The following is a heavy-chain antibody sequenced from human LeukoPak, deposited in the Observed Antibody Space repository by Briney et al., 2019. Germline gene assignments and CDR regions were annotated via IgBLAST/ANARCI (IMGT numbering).Heavy chain of an antibody. CDR1: GGSISSGSYY. J-gene: IGHJ4*02. D-gene: IGHD4-17*01. Sequence: PSQTLSLTCTVSGGSISSGSYYWSWIRQPAGKGLEWIGRIYISGSTNYNPSLKSRVTISVDTSKNQFSLKLSSVTAADTAVYYCARVGSDYLSFDYWGQGTLVTVSS. V-gene: IGHV4-61*02. CDR2: IYISGST. CDR3: ARVGSDYLSFDY.